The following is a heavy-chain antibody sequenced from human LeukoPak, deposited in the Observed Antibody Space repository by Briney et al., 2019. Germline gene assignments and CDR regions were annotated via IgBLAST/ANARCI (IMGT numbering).Heavy chain of an antibody. CDR1: GYTFTGYY. V-gene: IGHV1-18*04. D-gene: IGHD3-10*01. CDR3: ARAGKMVRDYYYYMDV. CDR2: ISAYNGNT. J-gene: IGHJ6*03. Sequence: ASVKVSCKASGYTFTGYYMHWVRQAPGQGLEWMGWISAYNGNTNYAQKLQGRVTMTTDTSTSTAYMELRSLRSDDTAVYYCARAGKMVRDYYYYMDVWGKGTTVTVSS.